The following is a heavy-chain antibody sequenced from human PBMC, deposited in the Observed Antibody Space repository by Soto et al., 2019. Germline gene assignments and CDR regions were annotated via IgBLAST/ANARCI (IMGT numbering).Heavy chain of an antibody. Sequence: EVQLLESGGGLVQPGGSLRLSGAASGFTFSTYAMSWVRQAPGKGLDWVSSISASGGTTYYADSVKGRFTTSRDNSKNTLYLQINTLRAEDTAVYYCAKDIRGAAYWGQGTLVTVSA. V-gene: IGHV3-23*01. D-gene: IGHD2-15*01. CDR1: GFTFSTYA. CDR2: ISASGGTT. J-gene: IGHJ4*02. CDR3: AKDIRGAAY.